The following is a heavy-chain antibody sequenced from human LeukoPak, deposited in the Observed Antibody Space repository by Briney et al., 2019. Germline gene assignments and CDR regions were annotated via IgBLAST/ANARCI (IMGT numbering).Heavy chain of an antibody. J-gene: IGHJ4*02. CDR1: GYTFTGNY. V-gene: IGHV1-2*06. CDR2: INPNSGGT. D-gene: IGHD1-26*01. Sequence: WASVKVSCKASGYTFTGNYMHWVRQAPGQGLEWMGRINPNSGGTNYAQKFQGRVTMTRDTSISTAYMELSRLRSDDTAVYYCARWRLVGATRVFDYWGQGTLVTVSS. CDR3: ARWRLVGATRVFDY.